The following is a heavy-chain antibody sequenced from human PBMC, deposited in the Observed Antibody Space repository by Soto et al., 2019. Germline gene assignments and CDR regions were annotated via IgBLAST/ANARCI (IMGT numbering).Heavy chain of an antibody. D-gene: IGHD6-13*01. CDR1: GYTLTELS. CDR3: ATGSYSSSSLRRRVSWFDP. Sequence: QVQLVQSGAEVKKPGASVKVSCKVSGYTLTELSMHWVRQAPGKGLERMGGCDTEDGETISAQKFQGRVTMTEDTSTDTPYMELTSLRSEDTAVYYCATGSYSSSSLRRRVSWFDPWGQGTLVTVSS. V-gene: IGHV1-24*01. CDR2: CDTEDGET. J-gene: IGHJ5*02.